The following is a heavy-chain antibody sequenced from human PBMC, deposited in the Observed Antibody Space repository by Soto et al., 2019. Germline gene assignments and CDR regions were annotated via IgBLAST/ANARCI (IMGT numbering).Heavy chain of an antibody. J-gene: IGHJ3*02. D-gene: IGHD6-19*01. Sequence: PGGSLRLSCAASGFTFSSYGVHWVRQAPGKGLEWVAVISYDGSNKYCADSVKGRFIISRDNSKNTLYLQMNSLRVEDTAVYYCAKGIAVAGTGAVDIWGQGTMVTV. CDR3: AKGIAVAGTGAVDI. V-gene: IGHV3-30*18. CDR1: GFTFSSYG. CDR2: ISYDGSNK.